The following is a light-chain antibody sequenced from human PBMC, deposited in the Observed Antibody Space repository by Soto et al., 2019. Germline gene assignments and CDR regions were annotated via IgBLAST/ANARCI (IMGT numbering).Light chain of an antibody. J-gene: IGLJ2*01. Sequence: QPVLTQSPSASASLGASVKLTCTLSSGHSSYAIAWHQQQPEKGPRYLMKLNSDGSHNKGDGIPDRFSGSSSGAERYLTISSHQSEDEADYYCQTWGTGIVVFGGGTKVTVL. CDR1: SGHSSYA. V-gene: IGLV4-69*01. CDR3: QTWGTGIVV. CDR2: LNSDGSH.